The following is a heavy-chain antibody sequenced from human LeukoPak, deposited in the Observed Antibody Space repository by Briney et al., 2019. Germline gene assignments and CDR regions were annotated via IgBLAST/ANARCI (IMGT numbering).Heavy chain of an antibody. D-gene: IGHD3-16*02. CDR3: ARVYDYIWGSYRYDAFDI. V-gene: IGHV1-2*02. J-gene: IGHJ3*02. CDR1: GYTFTGYY. CDR2: INPNSGGT. Sequence: ASVKVSCKASGYTFTGYYMHWVRQAPGQGLEWMGWINPNSGGTNYAQKFQGRVTVTRDTSISTAYMELSRLRSDDTAVYYCARVYDYIWGSYRYDAFDIWGQGTMVTVSS.